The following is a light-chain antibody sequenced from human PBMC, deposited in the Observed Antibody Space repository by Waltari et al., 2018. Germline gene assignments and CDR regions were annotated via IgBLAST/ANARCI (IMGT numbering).Light chain of an antibody. CDR1: QNINSW. CDR3: QQYNVYPWT. V-gene: IGKV1-5*03. CDR2: KAS. J-gene: IGKJ1*01. Sequence: DIQMTQSLSTLSASVGDRVTITCRANQNINSWLAWYQQKPGEAPKLIIHKASSLETGVPSRFSGSGSGTEFTLTISSLQPDDFATFYCQQYNVYPWTFGQGTKVEIK.